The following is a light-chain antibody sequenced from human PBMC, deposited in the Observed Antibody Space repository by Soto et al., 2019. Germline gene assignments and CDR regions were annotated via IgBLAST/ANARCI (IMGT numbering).Light chain of an antibody. J-gene: IGKJ1*01. Sequence: GDRATITCRASQSISSWLAWYQQKPGKAPKFLIYDASNLESGVPSRFSGSGSGTEFTLTISSLQPDDFATYYCQQYSSYWTFGQGSKV. CDR1: QSISSW. V-gene: IGKV1-5*01. CDR3: QQYSSYWT. CDR2: DAS.